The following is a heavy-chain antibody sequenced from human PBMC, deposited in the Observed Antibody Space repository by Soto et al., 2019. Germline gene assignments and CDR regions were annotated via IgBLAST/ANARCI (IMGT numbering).Heavy chain of an antibody. CDR1: GGSISSGGYY. D-gene: IGHD2-15*01. J-gene: IGHJ6*02. CDR3: AREQVYSEGAPYYGMDV. Sequence: PSETLSLTCTVSGGSISSGGYYWSWIRQHPGKGLEWIGYIYYSGSTYYNPSLKSRVTISVDTSKNQFSLKLSSVTAADTAVYYCAREQVYSEGAPYYGMDVWGQGTTVTVSS. V-gene: IGHV4-31*03. CDR2: IYYSGST.